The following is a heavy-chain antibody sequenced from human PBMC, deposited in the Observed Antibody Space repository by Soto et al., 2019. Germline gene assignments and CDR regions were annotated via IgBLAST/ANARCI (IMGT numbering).Heavy chain of an antibody. J-gene: IGHJ1*01. CDR2: IYWDDAK. Sequence: QITLKESGPPLVQPTQTLTLTCTFSGFSLSTIEVGVAWIRQPPGKALDRLAVIYWDDAKQYSPSLNNRGNIRKDTSKNQVVLTMTNVDPMDTAPYSCAHITVTNAYFQHWGQGTLVTVSS. CDR1: GFSLSTIEVG. D-gene: IGHD2-21*02. V-gene: IGHV2-5*02. CDR3: AHITVTNAYFQH.